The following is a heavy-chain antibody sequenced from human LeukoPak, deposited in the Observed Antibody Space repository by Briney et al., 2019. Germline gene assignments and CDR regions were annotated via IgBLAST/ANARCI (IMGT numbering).Heavy chain of an antibody. J-gene: IGHJ5*02. Sequence: GGSLRLSCAASGFTVSSNYMSWVRQAPGKGLEWVSVIYSGGSTYYADSVKGRFTISRDNAKDSVSLQMNNLRAGDTAVYYCARYSGSFPGWLDPWGPGTLVTVSS. CDR3: ARYSGSFPGWLDP. CDR1: GFTVSSNY. D-gene: IGHD1-26*01. V-gene: IGHV3-53*01. CDR2: IYSGGST.